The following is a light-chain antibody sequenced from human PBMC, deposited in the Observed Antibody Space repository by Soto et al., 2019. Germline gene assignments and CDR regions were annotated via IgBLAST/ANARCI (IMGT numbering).Light chain of an antibody. V-gene: IGKV3-20*01. CDR2: GAS. J-gene: IGKJ5*01. Sequence: EIVLTQSPGTLSLSPGERATLSCRASQSVSRNYLAWYQQKPGQAPRLLIYGASSRATGIPDRFSGSGSGTDFTLTISRLEPEDFAVYYCQQYGSLPITFGQGTRLDI. CDR1: QSVSRNY. CDR3: QQYGSLPIT.